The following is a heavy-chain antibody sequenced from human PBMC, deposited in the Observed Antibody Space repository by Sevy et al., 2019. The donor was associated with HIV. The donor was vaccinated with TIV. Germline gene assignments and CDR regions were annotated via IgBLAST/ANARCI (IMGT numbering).Heavy chain of an antibody. Sequence: ASVKVSCKASGYTFTSYDINWVRQATGQGLEWMGWMNPNSGNTGYAQKFQGRVTMTRNTSISTAYMDLSSLRSEDTAVYYCARSFYDILTGYYKKADAFDIWGQGTMVTVSS. J-gene: IGHJ3*02. CDR3: ARSFYDILTGYYKKADAFDI. CDR2: MNPNSGNT. CDR1: GYTFTSYD. V-gene: IGHV1-8*01. D-gene: IGHD3-9*01.